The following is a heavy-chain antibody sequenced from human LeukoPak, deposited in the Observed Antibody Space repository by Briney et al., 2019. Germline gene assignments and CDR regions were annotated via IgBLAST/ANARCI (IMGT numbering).Heavy chain of an antibody. CDR3: TRGAGWLIDY. CDR2: IYYSGST. CDR1: GDSMDYYY. V-gene: IGHV4-59*01. D-gene: IGHD3-16*01. J-gene: IGHJ4*02. Sequence: SQTLSLTCAVSGDSMDYYYWSWIRQPPGKGLEWIGYIYYSGSTDYNPSLKSRVTISVDTSKNQFSLSLSSVTAADTAVYYCTRGAGWLIDYWGQGILVTVSS.